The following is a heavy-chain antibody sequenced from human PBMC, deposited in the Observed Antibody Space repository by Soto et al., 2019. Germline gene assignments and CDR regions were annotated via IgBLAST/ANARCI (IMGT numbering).Heavy chain of an antibody. CDR1: VRYFSAYY. CDR2: INYNGVT. CDR3: ARGKGGFYYGPFFEF. V-gene: IGHV4-34*01. Sequence: SETLRLPCAVEVRYFSAYYWNWVGQTPGKGLEWIGEINYNGVTNYSPSLKGRVTISIDTSKNQFSLSLSSVTAADTALYYCARGKGGFYYGPFFEFWGQGAMVTVSS. J-gene: IGHJ4*02. D-gene: IGHD3-10*01.